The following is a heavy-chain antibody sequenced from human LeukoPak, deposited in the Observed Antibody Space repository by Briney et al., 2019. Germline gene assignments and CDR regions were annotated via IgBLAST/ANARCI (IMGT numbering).Heavy chain of an antibody. Sequence: SETLSLTCTVSGYSISSGGYYWSWIRQHPARGVEWIGDIYYSGSTYYNPSLKSRVTIIVDTSKNQYSLKLSSMTAADTAVYYCAREGGVDTAMGAVWGQGTMVTVSS. CDR2: IYYSGST. CDR1: GYSISSGGYY. V-gene: IGHV4-31*03. CDR3: AREGGVDTAMGAV. J-gene: IGHJ3*01. D-gene: IGHD5-18*01.